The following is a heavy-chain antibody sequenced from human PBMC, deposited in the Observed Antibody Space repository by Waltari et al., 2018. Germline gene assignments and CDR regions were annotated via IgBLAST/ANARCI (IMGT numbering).Heavy chain of an antibody. D-gene: IGHD3-3*01. V-gene: IGHV4-39*02. CDR2: IYYSGST. CDR1: GGSISSSSYY. CDR3: ARELYDFWSGQRTRFDP. J-gene: IGHJ5*02. Sequence: QLQLQESGPGLVKPSETLSLTCTVSGGSISSSSYYWGWIRQPPGKGLEWIGSIYYSGSTSYNPSRKSRVTISVDTSKNQFSLKLSFVTAADTAVYYCARELYDFWSGQRTRFDPWGQGTLVTVSS.